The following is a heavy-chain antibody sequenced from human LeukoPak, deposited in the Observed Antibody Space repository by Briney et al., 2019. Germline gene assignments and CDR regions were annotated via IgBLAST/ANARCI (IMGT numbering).Heavy chain of an antibody. Sequence: SETLSLTCTVSGGSISSGSYYWSWIRQPAGKGLEWIGRIYTSGSTNYNPSLKSRVTISVDTSKNQFSLKLSSVTAADTAVYYCAREWQQLGDYYGMGVWGQGTTVAVSS. CDR3: AREWQQLGDYYGMGV. CDR1: GGSISSGSYY. D-gene: IGHD6-13*01. CDR2: IYTSGST. V-gene: IGHV4-61*02. J-gene: IGHJ6*02.